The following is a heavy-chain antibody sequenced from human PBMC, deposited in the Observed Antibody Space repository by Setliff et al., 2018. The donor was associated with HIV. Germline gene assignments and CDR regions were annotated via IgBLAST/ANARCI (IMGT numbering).Heavy chain of an antibody. CDR3: TRERWLRSHYYYYMDV. V-gene: IGHV3-74*01. J-gene: IGHJ6*03. CDR1: GFTFSKYW. CDR2: IKGDGSII. Sequence: SLRLSCVMSGFTFSKYWMHWVRQVPGKGPVWVAHIKGDGSIINHADSVKGRFTISRDNAKNTLDLQMNSLRAEDTAVYYCTRERWLRSHYYYYMDVWGKGTTVTVSS. D-gene: IGHD5-12*01.